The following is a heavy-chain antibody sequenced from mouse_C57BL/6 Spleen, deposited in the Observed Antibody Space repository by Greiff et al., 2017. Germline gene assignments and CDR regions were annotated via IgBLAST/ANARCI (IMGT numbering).Heavy chain of an antibody. CDR1: GYAFSSSW. J-gene: IGHJ1*03. Sequence: QVQLQQSGPELVKPGASVKISCKASGYAFSSSWMNWVKQRPGKGLEWIGRIYPGDGDTNYNGKFKGKATLTADKSSSTAYMQLSSLTSEDSAVYFCARHGGTGYFDVWGTGTMVTVSS. D-gene: IGHD4-1*01. V-gene: IGHV1-82*01. CDR2: IYPGDGDT. CDR3: ARHGGTGYFDV.